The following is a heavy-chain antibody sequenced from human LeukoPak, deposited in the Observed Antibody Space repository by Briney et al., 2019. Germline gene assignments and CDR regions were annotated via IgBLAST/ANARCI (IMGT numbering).Heavy chain of an antibody. J-gene: IGHJ4*02. V-gene: IGHV3-23*01. CDR2: ISGSGGNT. D-gene: IGHD3-10*01. Sequence: GGSLRLSXAASGFTFSSYVMTWVCQAPGKGLEWVSGISGSGGNTYYTDSVKGRFTISRDNSKNTLYLQMNSLRAEDTAVYYCAKGVASFGDQWGQGTLVTVSS. CDR3: AKGVASFGDQ. CDR1: GFTFSSYV.